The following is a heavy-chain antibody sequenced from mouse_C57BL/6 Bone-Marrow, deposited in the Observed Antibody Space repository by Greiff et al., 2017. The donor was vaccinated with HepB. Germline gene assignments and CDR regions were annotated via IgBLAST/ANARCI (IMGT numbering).Heavy chain of an antibody. D-gene: IGHD2-4*01. Sequence: EVQLQQSGGGLVQPGESLKLSCESNEYEFPSHDMSWVRKTPEKRLELVAAINSDGGSTYYPDTMERRFIISRDNTKKTLYLQMSSLRSEDTALYYCARQWDDYGGFAYWGQGTLVTVSA. V-gene: IGHV5-2*01. CDR3: ARQWDDYGGFAY. CDR2: INSDGGST. J-gene: IGHJ3*01. CDR1: EYEFPSHD.